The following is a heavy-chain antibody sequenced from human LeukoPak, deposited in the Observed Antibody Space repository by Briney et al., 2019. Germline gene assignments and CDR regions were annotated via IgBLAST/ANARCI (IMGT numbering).Heavy chain of an antibody. J-gene: IGHJ4*02. V-gene: IGHV4-31*03. CDR1: GGSISSGGYY. CDR3: ASSVSDYTFDY. CDR2: IYYSGST. Sequence: SETLSLTCTVSGGSISSGGYYWSWLRQHPGKGLEWIGYIYYSGSTYYNPSLKSRVTISVDTSKNQFSLKLSSVTAADTAVYYCASSVSDYTFDYWGQGTLVTVSS. D-gene: IGHD4-4*01.